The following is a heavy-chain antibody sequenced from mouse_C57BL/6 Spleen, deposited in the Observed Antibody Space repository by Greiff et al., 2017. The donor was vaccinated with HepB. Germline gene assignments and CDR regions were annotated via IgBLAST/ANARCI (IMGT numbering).Heavy chain of an antibody. CDR3: ARRRNVLRGFAY. CDR1: GYTFTSYW. Sequence: QVQLKQSGAELVKPGASVKLSCKASGYTFTSYWMQWVKQRPGQGLEWIGEIDPSDSYTNYNQKFKGKATLTVDTSSSTAYMQLSSLTSEDSAVYYCARRRNVLRGFAYWGQGTLVTVSA. CDR2: IDPSDSYT. D-gene: IGHD1-1*01. J-gene: IGHJ3*01. V-gene: IGHV1-50*01.